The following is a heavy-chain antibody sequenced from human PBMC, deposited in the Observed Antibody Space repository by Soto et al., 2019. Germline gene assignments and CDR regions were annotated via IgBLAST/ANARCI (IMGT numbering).Heavy chain of an antibody. V-gene: IGHV3-23*01. Sequence: GGSLRLSCAASGFTFSSYAMSWVRQAPGKGLEWVSAISGSGGSTYDADSVKGRFTISRDNSKNTLYLQRNSLIAEDTAVYFCAKDHQNYDVWTGYFDYWGQGTLFTVSS. CDR3: AKDHQNYDVWTGYFDY. CDR1: GFTFSSYA. D-gene: IGHD3-3*01. J-gene: IGHJ4*02. CDR2: ISGSGGST.